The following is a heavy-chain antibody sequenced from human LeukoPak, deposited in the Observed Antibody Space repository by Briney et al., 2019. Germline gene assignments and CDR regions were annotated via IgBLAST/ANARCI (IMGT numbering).Heavy chain of an antibody. CDR2: IYHSGST. CDR3: ARKRGSSSPNWFDP. V-gene: IGHV4-39*07. D-gene: IGHD6-6*01. J-gene: IGHJ5*02. Sequence: PSETLSLTCTVSGGSISSSPYYWGWIRQPPGKGLEWIGSIYHSGSTYYNPSLKSRVTISVDTSKNQFSLKLSSVTAADTAVYYCARKRGSSSPNWFDPWGQGTLVTVSS. CDR1: GGSISSSPYY.